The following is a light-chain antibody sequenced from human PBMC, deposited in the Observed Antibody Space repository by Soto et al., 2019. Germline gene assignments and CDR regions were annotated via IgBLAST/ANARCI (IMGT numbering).Light chain of an antibody. CDR2: GAS. CDR3: QQYNKWPPL. Sequence: EIVVTQSPATLSVSPGEGATLSCRASQSFSSHLAWYQQKPGQAPRLLIYGASTRATGIPVRFRGSGSGTEFTLTISSLQSEDFAVYYCQQYNKWPPLFGPGTTVDIK. J-gene: IGKJ3*01. CDR1: QSFSSH. V-gene: IGKV3-15*01.